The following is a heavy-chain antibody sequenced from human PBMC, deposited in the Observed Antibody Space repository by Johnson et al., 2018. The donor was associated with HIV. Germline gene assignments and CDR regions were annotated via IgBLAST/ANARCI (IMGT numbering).Heavy chain of an antibody. V-gene: IGHV3-49*04. CDR1: GFTFSNHA. Sequence: VQLVESGGGVVQPGRSLRLSCAASGFTFSNHALHWVRQAPGKGLEWVGFIRSKAYGGTTQYAASVKGRFTIPRDDSKSIAYLQMNSLKTEDTAVYYCTRDFSSGWYSARVAFDIWGQGTRVTVSS. J-gene: IGHJ3*02. CDR3: TRDFSSGWYSARVAFDI. CDR2: IRSKAYGGTT. D-gene: IGHD6-19*01.